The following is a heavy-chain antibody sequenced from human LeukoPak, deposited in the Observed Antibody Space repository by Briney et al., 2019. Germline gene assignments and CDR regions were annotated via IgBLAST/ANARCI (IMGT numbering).Heavy chain of an antibody. Sequence: GESLKISCKASGYSFANYWIAWVRQMPGKGLEWMGIIYPGDSDTRYSPSFQGQVTISADKSISTAYLQWSSLKASDTAMYYCARLIPGDYYYMDVWGKGTTVTVSS. J-gene: IGHJ6*03. CDR1: GYSFANYW. CDR3: ARLIPGDYYYMDV. D-gene: IGHD2-2*01. CDR2: IYPGDSDT. V-gene: IGHV5-51*01.